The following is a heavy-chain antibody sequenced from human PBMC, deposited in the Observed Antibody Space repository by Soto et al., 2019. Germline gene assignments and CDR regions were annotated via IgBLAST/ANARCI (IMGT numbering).Heavy chain of an antibody. CDR3: AHRLTLTSDWNYGRFDY. CDR2: IYWDDDK. J-gene: IGHJ4*02. V-gene: IGHV2-5*02. D-gene: IGHD1-7*01. CDR1: GFSLRTSGVG. Sequence: QITLKESGPTLVKPTQTLTLTCTFSGFSLRTSGVGVGWIRQPPGKALEWLALIYWDDDKRYSPSLRSRLTITKDTSKNQLVLTMTNMDPVDTATYYCAHRLTLTSDWNYGRFDYWGQGTLVTVSS.